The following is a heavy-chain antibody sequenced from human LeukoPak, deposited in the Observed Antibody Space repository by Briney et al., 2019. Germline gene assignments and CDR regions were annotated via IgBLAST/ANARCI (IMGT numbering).Heavy chain of an antibody. CDR3: AKQGAVRQDYYMDV. Sequence: SVTVSCKASVGSFSSYAITWVRQAPGQGLEWMGRIIPIFGTPTYAQKFQGRVTITADMGSSTAYLELTSLTSEDTARYFCAKQGAVRQDYYMDVWGRGTTVTVSS. CDR2: IIPIFGTP. CDR1: VGSFSSYA. J-gene: IGHJ6*03. D-gene: IGHD3-16*01. V-gene: IGHV1-69*06.